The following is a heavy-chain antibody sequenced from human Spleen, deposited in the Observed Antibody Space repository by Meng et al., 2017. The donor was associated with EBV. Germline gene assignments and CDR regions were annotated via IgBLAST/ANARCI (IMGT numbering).Heavy chain of an antibody. Sequence: QGQPLEAGPGVVKPSGPRSLPCAVSGDSISSEKWWSWVRQPPGKGLEWIGEIYHSGSTNYNPSLTSRVTILVDKSENQFSLKLSSVTAADTAVYYCASRYCPTTSCRQDWGQGTLVTVSS. CDR3: ASRYCPTTSCRQD. CDR2: IYHSGST. J-gene: IGHJ4*02. V-gene: IGHV4-4*02. D-gene: IGHD2-2*01. CDR1: GDSISSEKW.